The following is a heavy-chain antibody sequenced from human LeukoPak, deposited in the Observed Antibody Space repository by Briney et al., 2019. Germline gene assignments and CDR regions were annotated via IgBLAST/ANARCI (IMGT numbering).Heavy chain of an antibody. D-gene: IGHD2-15*01. V-gene: IGHV1-69*05. J-gene: IGHJ4*02. CDR3: ARAVCSGGSCYGEIDY. Sequence: SVKVSCKASGGTFSSYAINWVRQAPGQGLEWMGRIIPIFGTANYAQKFQDRVTITTDESTSTAYMELSSLRSEDTAVYYCARAVCSGGSCYGEIDYWGQGTLVTVSS. CDR1: GGTFSSYA. CDR2: IIPIFGTA.